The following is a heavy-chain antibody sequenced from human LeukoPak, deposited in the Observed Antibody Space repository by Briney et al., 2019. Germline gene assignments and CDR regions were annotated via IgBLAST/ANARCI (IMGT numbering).Heavy chain of an antibody. D-gene: IGHD2-2*01. J-gene: IGHJ4*02. CDR2: IKQDGSEK. CDR1: GFTFSSYW. Sequence: PGGSLRLSCAASGFTFSSYWMSWVRQAPGKGLEWVANIKQDGSEKYFVDSMKGRFTISRDDAKNSLYLQMNSLRVEDTAVYYCARGGAGYIAVDLDYWGQGTLVTVSS. CDR3: ARGGAGYIAVDLDY. V-gene: IGHV3-7*01.